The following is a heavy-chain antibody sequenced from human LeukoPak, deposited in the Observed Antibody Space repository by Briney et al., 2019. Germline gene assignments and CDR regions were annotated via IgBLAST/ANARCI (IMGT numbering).Heavy chain of an antibody. J-gene: IGHJ4*02. Sequence: SQTLSLTCALSGDSVSSNSAAWNWIRQSPSRGLEWLGRTYYRSKLYNDYAVSVKSRITINPDTSKNQFSLQLNSVTPEDTAVYYCARFDGSSSRAVDYWGQGTLVTVSS. D-gene: IGHD6-6*01. V-gene: IGHV6-1*01. CDR3: ARFDGSSSRAVDY. CDR2: TYYRSKLYN. CDR1: GDSVSSNSAA.